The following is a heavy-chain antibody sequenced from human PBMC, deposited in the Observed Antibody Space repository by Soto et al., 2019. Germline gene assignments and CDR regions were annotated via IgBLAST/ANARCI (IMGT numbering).Heavy chain of an antibody. J-gene: IGHJ4*02. Sequence: GGSLRLSCAASGFTFSSYWMSWVRQAPGKGLEWVANIKQDGSEKYYVDSVKGRFTISRDNAKNSLYLQMNSLRAEDTAVYYCARDLPVVPAAKFDYWGQGTLVTVSS. CDR1: GFTFSSYW. CDR2: IKQDGSEK. CDR3: ARDLPVVPAAKFDY. V-gene: IGHV3-7*01. D-gene: IGHD2-2*01.